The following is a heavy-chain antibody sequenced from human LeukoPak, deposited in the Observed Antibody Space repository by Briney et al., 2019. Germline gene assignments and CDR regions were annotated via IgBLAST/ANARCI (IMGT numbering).Heavy chain of an antibody. CDR1: GGSISSYY. CDR2: IYYSGTT. D-gene: IGHD6-13*01. J-gene: IGHJ4*02. Sequence: PSETLSLTCTVSGGSISSYYWNWLRQPPGKGLEGIGYIYYSGTTNYNPSLKSRVTISVDTSKNQFSLKLSSVTAADTAVYYCARVRSHPRSEGWYSSSRTFDYWGQGTLVTVSS. V-gene: IGHV4-59*01. CDR3: ARVRSHPRSEGWYSSSRTFDY.